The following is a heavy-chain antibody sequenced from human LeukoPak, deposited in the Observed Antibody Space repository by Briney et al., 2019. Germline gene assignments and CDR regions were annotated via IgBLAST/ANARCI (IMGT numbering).Heavy chain of an antibody. CDR3: ARGGKATVVTM. J-gene: IGHJ4*02. CDR1: GGSITSYY. Sequence: SETLSLTCTVSGGSITSYYWSWIRQPAGTGQERIGRIYSSGSTNYNPSLKSRVSMSVDTSKNQFSLKLTSVTAADAVVYYCARGGKATVVTMWGQGILVTVSS. D-gene: IGHD4-23*01. CDR2: IYSSGST. V-gene: IGHV4-4*07.